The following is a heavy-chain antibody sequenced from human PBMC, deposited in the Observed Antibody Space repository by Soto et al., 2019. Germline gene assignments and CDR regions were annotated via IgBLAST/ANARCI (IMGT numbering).Heavy chain of an antibody. CDR2: INSDGDST. V-gene: IGHV3-74*01. CDR1: GFTFSNYW. Sequence: GGSLRLSCAASGFTFSNYWMHWVRQAPGKGLVWVSRINSDGDSTNYADSVKGRFTISRDNAKNTVYLQMNSLRAEDTALYYCVRDEGGYFRWGQGTLVTVSS. D-gene: IGHD2-21*01. J-gene: IGHJ4*02. CDR3: VRDEGGYFR.